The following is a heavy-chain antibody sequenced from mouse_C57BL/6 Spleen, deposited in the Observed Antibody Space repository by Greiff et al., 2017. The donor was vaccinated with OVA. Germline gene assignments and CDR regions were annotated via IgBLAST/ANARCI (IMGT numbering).Heavy chain of an antibody. J-gene: IGHJ3*01. CDR2: IYPGNSDT. CDR3: ATDYYGSSLFAY. D-gene: IGHD1-1*01. Sequence: EVQLQQSGTVLARPGASVKMSCKTSGYTFTSYWMHWVKQRPGQGLEWIGAIYPGNSDTSYNQKFKGKAKLTADKSSSTAYMQLSSLTSEDSAVYFCATDYYGSSLFAYWGQGTLVTVSA. CDR1: GYTFTSYW. V-gene: IGHV1-5*01.